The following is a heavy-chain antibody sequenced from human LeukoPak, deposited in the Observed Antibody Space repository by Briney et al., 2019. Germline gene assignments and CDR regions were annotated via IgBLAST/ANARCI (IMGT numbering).Heavy chain of an antibody. CDR3: ASLGRNVDTAMDTDY. V-gene: IGHV4-30-4*01. Sequence: PSQTLSLTCTVSGGSISSGDYYWSWIRQPPGKGLEWIGYIYYSGSTNYNPSLKSRVTISVDTSKNQFSLKLSSVTAADTAVYYCASLGRNVDTAMDTDYWGQGTLVTVSS. J-gene: IGHJ4*02. D-gene: IGHD5-18*01. CDR1: GGSISSGDYY. CDR2: IYYSGST.